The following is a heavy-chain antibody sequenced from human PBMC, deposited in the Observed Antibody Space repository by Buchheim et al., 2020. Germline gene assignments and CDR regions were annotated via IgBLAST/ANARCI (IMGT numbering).Heavy chain of an antibody. CDR2: INHSGST. Sequence: QVQLQQWGAGLLKPSETLSLTCAVYGGSFSGYYWSWIRQPPGKGLEWIGEINHSGSTNYNPSLKSRVTISVDTSKNQFSLKLSSVTAADTAVYYCARARDTAMVLNWFDPWGQGTL. J-gene: IGHJ5*02. CDR3: ARARDTAMVLNWFDP. D-gene: IGHD5-18*01. V-gene: IGHV4-34*01. CDR1: GGSFSGYY.